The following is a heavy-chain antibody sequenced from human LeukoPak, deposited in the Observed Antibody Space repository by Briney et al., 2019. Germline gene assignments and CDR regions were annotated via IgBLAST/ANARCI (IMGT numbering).Heavy chain of an antibody. Sequence: GGSLRLSCAASGFTFSSYSMNWVRQAPGKGLEWVSSISGSNSYIYYADSVKGRFTISRDNSKNTLYLQMNSLRAEDTAVYYCAELGITMIGGVWGKGTTVTISS. CDR2: ISGSNSYI. D-gene: IGHD3-10*02. CDR1: GFTFSSYS. J-gene: IGHJ6*04. CDR3: AELGITMIGGV. V-gene: IGHV3-21*01.